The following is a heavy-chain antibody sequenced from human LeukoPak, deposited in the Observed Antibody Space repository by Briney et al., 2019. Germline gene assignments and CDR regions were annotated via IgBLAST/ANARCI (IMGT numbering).Heavy chain of an antibody. V-gene: IGHV4-59*12. CDR2: IYYSGST. J-gene: IGHJ4*02. CDR3: ARIKLGGWYNEY. D-gene: IGHD6-19*01. CDR1: GGSISSYY. Sequence: SETLSLTCTVSGGSISSYYWSWTRQPPGKGLEWIGNIYYSGSTNYNPSLKSRVTISVDTSKNQFSLKLTSVTAADTAVYYCARIKLGGWYNEYWGQGTLVTVSS.